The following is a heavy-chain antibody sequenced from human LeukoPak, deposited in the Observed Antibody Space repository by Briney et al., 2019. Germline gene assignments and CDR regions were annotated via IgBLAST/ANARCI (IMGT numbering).Heavy chain of an antibody. D-gene: IGHD3-22*01. Sequence: GGSLRLSCAASGFTFSSYAMNWVRQAPGKGLEWISSISGSGDNTYYADSVKGRFTISRDDSKNTAYLQMNSLKTEDTAVYYCTRHRSNIYYYDSSGYSDYWGQGTLVTVSS. CDR1: GFTFSSYA. CDR2: ISGSGDNT. J-gene: IGHJ4*02. CDR3: TRHRSNIYYYDSSGYSDY. V-gene: IGHV3-23*01.